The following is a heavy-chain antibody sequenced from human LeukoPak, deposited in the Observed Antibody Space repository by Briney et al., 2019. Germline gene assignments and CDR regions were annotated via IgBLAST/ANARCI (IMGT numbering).Heavy chain of an antibody. CDR2: IKEDGSEK. V-gene: IGHV3-7*01. CDR1: GFTFDDYG. D-gene: IGHD1-1*01. Sequence: GRSLRLSCEASGFTFDDYGMHWVRQAPGQGLEWVAAIKEDGSEKDYVDSVKGRFTISRDNAKNSLYLQMNSLRAEDTAVYYCATYTNWVAGDVWGQGTSVSVSS. CDR3: ATYTNWVAGDV. J-gene: IGHJ6*02.